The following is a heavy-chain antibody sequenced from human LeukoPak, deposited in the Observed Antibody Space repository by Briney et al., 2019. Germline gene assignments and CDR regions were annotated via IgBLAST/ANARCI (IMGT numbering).Heavy chain of an antibody. Sequence: SLRLSCAASGFTFDGYALHWVREAPGKGLEGVSGISWDSGAIGYADSVKGRFTISRNNAKNSLYLQMDSLRAEDTALYYCAKDYGGNHWFDYWGQGTLVTVSS. CDR3: AKDYGGNHWFDY. D-gene: IGHD4-23*01. V-gene: IGHV3-9*01. J-gene: IGHJ4*02. CDR1: GFTFDGYA. CDR2: ISWDSGAI.